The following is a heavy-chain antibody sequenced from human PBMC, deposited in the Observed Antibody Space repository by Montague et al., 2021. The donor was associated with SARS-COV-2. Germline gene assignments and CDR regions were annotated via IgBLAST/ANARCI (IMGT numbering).Heavy chain of an antibody. J-gene: IGHJ3*02. CDR3: VRDHPYDGPRGAYDI. Sequence: SETLSLTCTVSGGSITGYYWSWLRRSPGKGLEWIAYIYDGGAVNYNPSLVSRVTISTDTSKNQLSLKVNSVTAADTAVYYCVRDHPYDGPRGAYDIWGQGTVVTVSS. CDR2: IYDGGAV. D-gene: IGHD5-12*01. V-gene: IGHV4-59*01. CDR1: GGSITGYY.